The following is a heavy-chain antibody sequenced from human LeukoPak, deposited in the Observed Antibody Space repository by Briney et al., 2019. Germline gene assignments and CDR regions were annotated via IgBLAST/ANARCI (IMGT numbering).Heavy chain of an antibody. CDR2: IIPIFGTA. CDR3: ASSLLRFLEWLFYEY. J-gene: IGHJ4*02. V-gene: IGHV1-69*06. CDR1: GGTFSSYA. D-gene: IGHD3-3*01. Sequence: SSVKVSCKASGGTFSSYAISWVRQAPGQGLEWMGRIIPIFGTANYAQKFQGRVTITADKSTSTAYMELSSLRSEDTAVYYCASSLLRFLEWLFYEYWGQGTLVTVSS.